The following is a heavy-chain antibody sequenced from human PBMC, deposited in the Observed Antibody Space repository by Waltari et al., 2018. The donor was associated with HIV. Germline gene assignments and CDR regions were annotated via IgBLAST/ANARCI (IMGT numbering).Heavy chain of an antibody. J-gene: IGHJ5*02. V-gene: IGHV3-21*01. Sequence: VQLVESGGGLVKPGGSLRLSCAASGFTFTSYKMNWVRQAPGKGLEWVSFISSSSSYIYYADSVKGRFTISRDNAKNSLNLQMNSLRAEDTAVYYCARDSLRGIGADGNWFDPWGQGTLVTVSS. CDR1: GFTFTSYK. CDR3: ARDSLRGIGADGNWFDP. CDR2: ISSSSSYI. D-gene: IGHD6-13*01.